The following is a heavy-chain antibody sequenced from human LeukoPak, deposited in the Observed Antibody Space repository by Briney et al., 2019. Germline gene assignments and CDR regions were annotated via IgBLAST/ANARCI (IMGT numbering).Heavy chain of an antibody. Sequence: GGSLRLSCAASEFSVGSNYMTWVRQAPGKGLEWVSLIYSGGSTYYADSVKGRFTISRDNSKNTLYLQMNSLRSEDTAVYYCAAIGSRGYGAFGAFDIWGQGTMVTVSS. D-gene: IGHD5-12*01. J-gene: IGHJ3*02. CDR3: AAIGSRGYGAFGAFDI. CDR2: IYSGGST. CDR1: EFSVGSNY. V-gene: IGHV3-66*01.